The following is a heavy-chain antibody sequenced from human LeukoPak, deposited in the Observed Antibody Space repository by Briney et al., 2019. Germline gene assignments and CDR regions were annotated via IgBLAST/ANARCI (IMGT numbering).Heavy chain of an antibody. CDR1: GGTFSSYA. J-gene: IGHJ1*01. V-gene: IGHV1-69*13. CDR2: IIPIFGTA. D-gene: IGHD1-20*01. Sequence: ASVKVSCKASGGTFSSYAISWVRQAPGQGLEWMGGIIPIFGTANYAQKFQGRVTITADESTSTAYMELSSLRSEDTAVYYCAGFTRYNWKYFQHWGQGTLVTASS. CDR3: AGFTRYNWKYFQH.